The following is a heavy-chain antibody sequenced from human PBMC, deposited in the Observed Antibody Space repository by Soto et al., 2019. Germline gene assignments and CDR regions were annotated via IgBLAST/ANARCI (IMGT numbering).Heavy chain of an antibody. CDR3: ARGVWSLYYYDSSGYYFAFDI. CDR1: GGTFSSYS. Sequence: SVKVSCKASGGTFSSYSISWVRQAPGQGLEWMGGIIPIFGTANYAQKFQGRVTITADKSTSTAYMELSSLRSEDTAVYYCARGVWSLYYYDSSGYYFAFDIWGQGTVVTVSS. CDR2: IIPIFGTA. D-gene: IGHD3-22*01. J-gene: IGHJ3*02. V-gene: IGHV1-69*06.